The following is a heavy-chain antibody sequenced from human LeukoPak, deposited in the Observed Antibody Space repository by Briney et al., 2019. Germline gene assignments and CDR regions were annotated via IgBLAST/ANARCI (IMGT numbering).Heavy chain of an antibody. J-gene: IGHJ3*02. D-gene: IGHD1-26*01. CDR2: ISPSGDKT. V-gene: IGHV1-46*01. CDR3: ARVGAGGSYGI. Sequence: ASVKVSCKASGYTFTNHYMHWVRQAPGQGLEWLGLISPSGDKTWNAQKFQGRVTMTTDTSTSTAYMELRSLRSDDTAVYYCARVGAGGSYGIWGQGTMVTVSS. CDR1: GYTFTNHY.